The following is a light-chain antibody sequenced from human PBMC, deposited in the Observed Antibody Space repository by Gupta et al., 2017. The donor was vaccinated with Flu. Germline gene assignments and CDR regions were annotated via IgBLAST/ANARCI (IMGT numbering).Light chain of an antibody. V-gene: IGLV3-19*01. CDR3: NSRDSSGNPVV. CDR1: SLRSYY. Sequence: SSELTQDPAVSLALGQTVRITCQGDSLRSYYASWYQQKPGQDPVLVIYGKNNRPSGIPDRFSGSSSGNTASLTITGAQAEDEADYYCNSRDSSGNPVVFGGGTKLTVL. J-gene: IGLJ2*01. CDR2: GKN.